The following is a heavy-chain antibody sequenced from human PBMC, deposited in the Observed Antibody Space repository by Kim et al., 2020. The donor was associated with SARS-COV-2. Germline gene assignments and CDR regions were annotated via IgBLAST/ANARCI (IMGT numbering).Heavy chain of an antibody. V-gene: IGHV3-48*03. CDR1: GFTFSSYE. CDR2: ISSSGSTI. CDR3: AKEGTESRPPNAFDI. D-gene: IGHD2-21*02. J-gene: IGHJ3*02. Sequence: GGSLRLSCAASGFTFSSYEMNWVRQAPGKGLEWVSYISSSGSTIYYADSVKGRFTISRDNAKNSLYLQMNSLRAEDTAVYHCAKEGTESRPPNAFDIWGQGTMVTVSS.